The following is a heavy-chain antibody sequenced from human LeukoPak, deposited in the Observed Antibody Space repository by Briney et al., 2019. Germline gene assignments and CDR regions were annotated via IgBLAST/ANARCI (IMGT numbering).Heavy chain of an antibody. J-gene: IGHJ4*02. CDR1: GGSFSGYY. D-gene: IGHD3-22*01. CDR3: ARGRKIVVDY. Sequence: SETLSLTCAVYGGSFSGYYWSWIRQPPGKGLEWIGEINHSGSTNYNPSLKSRVTISVDTSKNQFSLKLRSVTAADTAVYYCARGRKIVVDYWGQGTLVTVSS. CDR2: INHSGST. V-gene: IGHV4-34*01.